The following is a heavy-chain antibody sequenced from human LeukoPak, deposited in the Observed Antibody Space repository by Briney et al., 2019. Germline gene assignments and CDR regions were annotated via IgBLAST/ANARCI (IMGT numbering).Heavy chain of an antibody. CDR3: ARHYGDLYLPFDY. D-gene: IGHD4-17*01. Sequence: SETLSLTCTVSGGSISSYYWGWIRQPPGKGLEWVGYMSNSGSTNSNPSLRSRVTISVDTSKKQFSLKLSPVTAADTAVYYCARHYGDLYLPFDYWGQGTLVTVSS. J-gene: IGHJ4*02. CDR2: MSNSGST. V-gene: IGHV4-59*08. CDR1: GGSISSYY.